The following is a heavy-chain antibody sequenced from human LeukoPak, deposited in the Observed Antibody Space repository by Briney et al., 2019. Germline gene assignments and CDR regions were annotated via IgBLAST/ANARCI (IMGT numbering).Heavy chain of an antibody. CDR3: ARESAVAGRGAFDI. Sequence: GGSLRLSCAASGFTFSSYGMHWVRQAPGKGLEWVAVIWYDGSNKYYADSVKGRFIISRDNSKNTLYLQMNSLRAEDTAVYYCARESAVAGRGAFDIWGQGTMVTVSS. J-gene: IGHJ3*02. D-gene: IGHD6-19*01. CDR1: GFTFSSYG. V-gene: IGHV3-33*01. CDR2: IWYDGSNK.